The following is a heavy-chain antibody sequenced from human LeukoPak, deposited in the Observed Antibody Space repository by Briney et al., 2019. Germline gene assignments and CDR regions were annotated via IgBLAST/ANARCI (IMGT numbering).Heavy chain of an antibody. CDR3: ARFHYDSSGSDAFDI. Sequence: GGSLRLSCAASGFTFSSYWMHWVRQTPEKGLVWVSRIDTDGSSTIYADSVKGRFTISRDNAKNTLFLQMNSLRAEDTAVYYCARFHYDSSGSDAFDIWGQGTMVTVSS. J-gene: IGHJ3*02. D-gene: IGHD3-22*01. CDR1: GFTFSSYW. V-gene: IGHV3-74*01. CDR2: IDTDGSST.